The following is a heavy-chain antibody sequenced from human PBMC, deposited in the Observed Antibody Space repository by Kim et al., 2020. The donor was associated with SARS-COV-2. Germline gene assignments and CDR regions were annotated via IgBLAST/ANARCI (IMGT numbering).Heavy chain of an antibody. CDR3: SAKLWGFLAKDY. CDR2: IGGDGRT. J-gene: IGHJ4*02. CDR1: GFMFGGNA. D-gene: IGHD3-16*01. Sequence: GGSLRLSCAASGFMFGGNAMHWVRQAPGKGLEWVSGIGGDGRTFYSDSADSRRTISSGNSRNTLLHLIINSLTADTAAFYYSAKLWGFLAKDYWCQRTV. V-gene: IGHV3-23*01.